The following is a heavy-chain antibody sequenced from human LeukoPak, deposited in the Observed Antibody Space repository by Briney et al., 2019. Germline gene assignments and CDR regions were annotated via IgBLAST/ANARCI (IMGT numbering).Heavy chain of an antibody. Sequence: GGSLRLSCAASGFTFSNAWMSWVRQAPGKGLEWVGRIKRKSDGGTTDYAAPVKGRFSISRDDSKNTLYLQMNSLKTEDTAVYYCTTLGAFDYWGLGTLVTVSS. D-gene: IGHD4/OR15-4a*01. CDR1: GFTFSNAW. J-gene: IGHJ4*02. V-gene: IGHV3-15*01. CDR3: TTLGAFDY. CDR2: IKRKSDGGTT.